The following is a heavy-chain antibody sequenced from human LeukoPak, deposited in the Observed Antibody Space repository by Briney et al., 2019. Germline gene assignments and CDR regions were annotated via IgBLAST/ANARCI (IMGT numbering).Heavy chain of an antibody. CDR3: ARLITGTTTAFDI. D-gene: IGHD1-7*01. Sequence: SQTLSLTCSVSGGSISGYYWTWIRQPAGKGLEWIGRVYTSGSTHYNPSLKTRLTMSVDTSKNQFSLKLSSVTAADTAVYYCARLITGTTTAFDIWGQGTMVTVSS. CDR2: VYTSGST. V-gene: IGHV4-4*07. CDR1: GGSISGYY. J-gene: IGHJ3*02.